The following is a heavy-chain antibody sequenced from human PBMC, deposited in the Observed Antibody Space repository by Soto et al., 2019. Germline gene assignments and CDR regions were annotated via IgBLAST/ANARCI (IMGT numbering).Heavy chain of an antibody. D-gene: IGHD2-2*01. CDR3: ARCIVLGRDYYYGMDV. CDR1: GFTFSSYG. J-gene: IGHJ6*02. Sequence: GGSLRLSCAASGFTFSSYGIHWARKAPGKGLEWVAVIWYDGSNKYYADSVKGRFTISRDNSKNTLYLQMNSLRAEDTAVYYCARCIVLGRDYYYGMDVWGQGTTVTVSS. CDR2: IWYDGSNK. V-gene: IGHV3-33*01.